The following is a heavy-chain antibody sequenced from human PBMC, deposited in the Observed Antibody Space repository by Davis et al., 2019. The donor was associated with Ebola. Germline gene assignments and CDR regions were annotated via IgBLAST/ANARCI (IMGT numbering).Heavy chain of an antibody. J-gene: IGHJ6*02. CDR2: ISTYNDNT. V-gene: IGHV1-18*01. CDR3: ARDRYCSGGSCYSSYYYGMDV. D-gene: IGHD2-15*01. CDR1: GYTFTTYG. Sequence: AASVKVSCKASGYTFTTYGISWVRQAPGQGLEWMGWISTYNDNTNYAQKLQGRVTMTTDTSTSTAYMELRSLRSDDTAVYYSARDRYCSGGSCYSSYYYGMDVWGQGTTVTVSS.